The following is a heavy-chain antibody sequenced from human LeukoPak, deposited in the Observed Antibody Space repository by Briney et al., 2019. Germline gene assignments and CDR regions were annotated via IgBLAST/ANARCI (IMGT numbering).Heavy chain of an antibody. D-gene: IGHD6-13*01. CDR1: GGSISSSSYY. V-gene: IGHV4-39*07. Sequence: SETLSLTCTVSGGSISSSSYYWGWIRQPPGKGLEWIGSIYYSGSTYYNPSLKSRVTISVDTSKNQFSLKLSSVTAADTAVYYCAREWSSWYGGSDYWGQGTLVTVSS. J-gene: IGHJ4*02. CDR2: IYYSGST. CDR3: AREWSSWYGGSDY.